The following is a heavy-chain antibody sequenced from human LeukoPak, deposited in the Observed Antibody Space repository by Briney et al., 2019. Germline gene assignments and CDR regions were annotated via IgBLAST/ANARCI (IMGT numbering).Heavy chain of an antibody. D-gene: IGHD2-2*01. CDR2: IYYSGST. CDR1: GGSISSYF. CDR3: ARQYCSNTNCYYFDY. J-gene: IGHJ4*02. V-gene: IGHV4-59*01. Sequence: SETLSLTCTASGGSISSYFWSWIRQPPGKGLEWIGYIYYSGSTNYNPSLKTRVTISVDKSKNQFSLTLSSVTAADTAVYYCARQYCSNTNCYYFDYWGQGTLVTVSS.